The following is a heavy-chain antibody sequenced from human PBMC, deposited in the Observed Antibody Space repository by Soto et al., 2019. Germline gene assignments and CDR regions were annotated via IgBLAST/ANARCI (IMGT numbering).Heavy chain of an antibody. D-gene: IGHD2-2*01. J-gene: IGHJ4*02. CDR3: ARVSSSGTSINDY. CDR2: INHSGST. CDR1: GGSFSGYY. V-gene: IGHV4-34*01. Sequence: SETLSLTCAVXGGSFSGYYWSWIRQPPGKGLEWIGEINHSGSTNYNPSLKSRVTISVDTSKNQFSLKLSSVTAADTAVYYCARVSSSGTSINDYWGQGTLVTVSS.